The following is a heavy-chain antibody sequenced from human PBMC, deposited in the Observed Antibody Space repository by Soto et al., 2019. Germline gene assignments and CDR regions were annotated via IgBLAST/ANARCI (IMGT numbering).Heavy chain of an antibody. V-gene: IGHV5-10-1*01. CDR1: GYSFTSYW. J-gene: IGHJ6*02. CDR2: IDPSDSYT. Sequence: GESLKISCKGSGYSFTSYWISWVRQMPGKGLEWMGRIDPSDSYTNYSPSFQGHVTISADKSISTAYLQWSSLKASDTAMYYCARHPLYYDILTGYPFYYYYYGMDVWGQGTTVTVS. CDR3: ARHPLYYDILTGYPFYYYYYGMDV. D-gene: IGHD3-9*01.